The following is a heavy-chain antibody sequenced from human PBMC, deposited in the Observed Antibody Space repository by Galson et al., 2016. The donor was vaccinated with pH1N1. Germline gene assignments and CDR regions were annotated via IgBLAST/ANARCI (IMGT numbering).Heavy chain of an antibody. CDR3: ARLWFWELGEYFDY. V-gene: IGHV4-59*08. CDR2: IYYSGST. Sequence: ETLSLTCTVSGGSISSYYWSWIRQPPGKGLEWIGYIYYSGSTNYNPSLKSRVTISVDTSKNQFSLKLSSVTAADTAVYYCARLWFWELGEYFDYWGQGTLVTVSS. D-gene: IGHD1-26*01. J-gene: IGHJ4*02. CDR1: GGSISSYY.